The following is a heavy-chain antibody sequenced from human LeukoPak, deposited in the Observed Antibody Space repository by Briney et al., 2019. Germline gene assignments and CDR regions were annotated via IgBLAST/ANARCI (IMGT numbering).Heavy chain of an antibody. Sequence: ASVKVSCKASGYTFTSHGIPWVRQAPGQGLEWMGRINPYNGNTDYAQNFQGRVTMTTDTSTTTAYLDLRSLRSDDTAVYYCARGTVTTPPYYYGIDLWGQGTTVTVS. CDR2: INPYNGNT. CDR1: GYTFTSHG. CDR3: ARGTVTTPPYYYGIDL. D-gene: IGHD4-17*01. J-gene: IGHJ6*02. V-gene: IGHV1-18*01.